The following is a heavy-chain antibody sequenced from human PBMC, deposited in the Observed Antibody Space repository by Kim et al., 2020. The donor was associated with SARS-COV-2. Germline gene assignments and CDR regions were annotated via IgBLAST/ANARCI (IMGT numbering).Heavy chain of an antibody. CDR3: ARASGRGYYYPMDV. CDR1: GFTFSYYW. V-gene: IGHV3-74*01. Sequence: GRSLRLSCAASGFTFSYYWMYWVRQIPGKGLVWVSTIDSDGSSTTYADSVEGRFTISRDNVKNTLYLQMNSLRAEDTAVFYCARASGRGYYYPMDVWGQGTTVTVSS. J-gene: IGHJ6*02. D-gene: IGHD2-15*01. CDR2: IDSDGSST.